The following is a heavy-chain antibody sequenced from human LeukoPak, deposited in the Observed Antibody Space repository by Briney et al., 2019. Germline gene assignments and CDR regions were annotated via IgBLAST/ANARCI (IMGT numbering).Heavy chain of an antibody. Sequence: PSETLSLTCTVSGGSISSSSYYWGWVRQPPGSGLEWIGSIFYSGILYYSPSLESRVTISVDTSKNQFSLKLTSVTAADTAVHYCARAPIAVAGVGHEYFDYWGQGTLVTVSS. CDR1: GGSISSSSYY. V-gene: IGHV4-39*01. D-gene: IGHD6-19*01. J-gene: IGHJ4*02. CDR3: ARAPIAVAGVGHEYFDY. CDR2: IFYSGIL.